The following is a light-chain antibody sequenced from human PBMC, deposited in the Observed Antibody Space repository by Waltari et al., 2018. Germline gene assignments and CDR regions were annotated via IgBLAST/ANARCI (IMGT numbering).Light chain of an antibody. CDR3: QQSYTTPRT. J-gene: IGKJ1*01. CDR2: TAS. Sequence: DTQMTQSPSSLSASVGYRVTITCRANHRVIVYLTWYQQKPGKAPKLLIYTASNLQSGVPSRFSGSGSGTDFTLTISSLQPEDFATYYCQQSYTTPRTFGQGTKVEI. CDR1: HRVIVY. V-gene: IGKV1-39*01.